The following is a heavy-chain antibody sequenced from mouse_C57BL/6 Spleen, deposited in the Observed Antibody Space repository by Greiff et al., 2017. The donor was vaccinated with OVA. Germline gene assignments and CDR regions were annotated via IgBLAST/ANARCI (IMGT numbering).Heavy chain of an antibody. V-gene: IGHV1-55*01. J-gene: IGHJ3*01. CDR2: IYPGSGST. CDR3: ASENYCGSSPWFAY. CDR1: GYTFTSYW. Sequence: QVQLQQPGAELVKPGASVKMSCKASGYTFTSYWITWVKQRPGQGLEWIGDIYPGSGSTTYNEKFKSKATLTVDTSSSTAYMQLSSLTSEESAVYSCASENYCGSSPWFAYWGQGTLVTVSA. D-gene: IGHD1-1*01.